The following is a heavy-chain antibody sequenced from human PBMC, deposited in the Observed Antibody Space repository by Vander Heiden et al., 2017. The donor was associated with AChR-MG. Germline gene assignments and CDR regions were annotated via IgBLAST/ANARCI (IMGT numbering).Heavy chain of an antibody. CDR3: ARARPAADWFDP. CDR1: GYTFTGYY. V-gene: IGHV1-2*02. Sequence: QVQLVQSGAEVKKPGASVKVACKASGYTFTGYYMNWVRQAPGQGVEWMGWINPNSGGTNYAQKFQGRVTMTRDTSISTAYMELSRLRSDDTAVYYCARARPAADWFDPWGQGTLVTVSS. CDR2: INPNSGGT. J-gene: IGHJ5*02. D-gene: IGHD2-2*01.